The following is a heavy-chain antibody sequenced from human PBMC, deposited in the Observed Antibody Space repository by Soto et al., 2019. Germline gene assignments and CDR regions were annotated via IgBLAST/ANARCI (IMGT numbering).Heavy chain of an antibody. Sequence: GGSLRLSCAASGFTFSSSWMHWVRQAPGKGLVWVSRMNSDGSSISYSDSVRGRFTISRDNAKNTLYLQMSSLRAEDTAVYYCVKDSSKGRHNWNDSGYWGQGTLVTVSS. V-gene: IGHV3-74*01. CDR3: VKDSSKGRHNWNDSGY. CDR1: GFTFSSSW. D-gene: IGHD1-1*01. CDR2: MNSDGSSI. J-gene: IGHJ4*02.